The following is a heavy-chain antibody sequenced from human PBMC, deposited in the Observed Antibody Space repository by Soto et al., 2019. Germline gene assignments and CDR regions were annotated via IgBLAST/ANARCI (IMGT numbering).Heavy chain of an antibody. CDR2: ISGSGGST. Sequence: GGSLRLSCAASGFTFSSYAMSWVRQAPGKGLEWVSAISGSGGSTYYADSVKGRYTISRDNSKNTLYLQMNSLRAEDTAVYYCAKDQSVGATNPATSFDDWGQGTLVTVSS. J-gene: IGHJ4*02. D-gene: IGHD1-26*01. CDR1: GFTFSSYA. V-gene: IGHV3-23*01. CDR3: AKDQSVGATNPATSFDD.